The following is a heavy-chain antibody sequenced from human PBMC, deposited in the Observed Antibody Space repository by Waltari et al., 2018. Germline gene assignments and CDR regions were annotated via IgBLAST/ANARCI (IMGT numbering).Heavy chain of an antibody. Sequence: QVQLQESGPGLVKPSQTLSLTCTVSGGSISSGGDYWSWTRQHPGKGLEWIGYIYYSGSTYYNPSLKSRVTISVDTSKNQFSLKLSSVTAADTAVYYCARDRPTYYYDSSGSAWGQGTLVTVSS. V-gene: IGHV4-31*03. J-gene: IGHJ5*02. CDR3: ARDRPTYYYDSSGSA. D-gene: IGHD3-22*01. CDR2: IYYSGST. CDR1: GGSISSGGDY.